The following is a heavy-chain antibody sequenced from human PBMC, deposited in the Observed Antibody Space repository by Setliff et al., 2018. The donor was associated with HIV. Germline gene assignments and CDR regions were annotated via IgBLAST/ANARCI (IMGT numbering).Heavy chain of an antibody. CDR3: ARLPYSSGWAFDY. D-gene: IGHD6-19*01. CDR1: GFTFDDYT. V-gene: IGHV3-43*01. Sequence: GGSLRLSCAVSGFTFDDYTMHWVRQAPGKGLEWVSIISWDGGRTYYADSVKGRFTISRDNSNNSLYLQINSLRTEDTALYYCARLPYSSGWAFDYWGRGTLVTVSS. J-gene: IGHJ4*02. CDR2: ISWDGGRT.